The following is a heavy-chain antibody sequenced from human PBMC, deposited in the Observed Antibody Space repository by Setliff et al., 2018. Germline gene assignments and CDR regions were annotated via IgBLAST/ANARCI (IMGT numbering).Heavy chain of an antibody. Sequence: PGGSLRLSCVASGFTFSNYEFNWVRQAPGKGLEWISYISNGGGAVKYADSVKGRFTISRDNAKSSLYLQMKSLRAEDTAFYYCARFARVGHFDSFQDWGQGTLVTVSS. D-gene: IGHD3-9*01. V-gene: IGHV3-48*03. J-gene: IGHJ1*01. CDR3: ARFARVGHFDSFQD. CDR2: ISNGGGAV. CDR1: GFTFSNYE.